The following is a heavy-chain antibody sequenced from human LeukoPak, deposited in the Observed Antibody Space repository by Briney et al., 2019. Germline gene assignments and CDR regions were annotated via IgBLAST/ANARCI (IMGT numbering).Heavy chain of an antibody. CDR1: GFTFSSYA. D-gene: IGHD3-3*01. V-gene: IGHV3-23*01. CDR2: ISGSGGST. CDR3: AKGGPPTYYDFWSGYFGPDW. Sequence: PGGSLRLSCAASGFTFSSYAMSWVRQAPGKGLEWVSAISGSGGSTYYADSVKGRFTISRDNSKNTLYLQMNSLRAEDTAVYYCAKGGPPTYYDFWSGYFGPDWWSQGTLVTVSS. J-gene: IGHJ4*02.